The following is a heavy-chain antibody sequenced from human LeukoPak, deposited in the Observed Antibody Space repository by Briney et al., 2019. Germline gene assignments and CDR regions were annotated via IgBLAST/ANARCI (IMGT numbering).Heavy chain of an antibody. V-gene: IGHV1-69*13. J-gene: IGHJ4*02. CDR2: IIPIFGTA. CDR1: GGTSSSYA. CDR3: ARDRDWAGYSYGFYY. D-gene: IGHD5-18*01. Sequence: ASVKVSCKASGGTSSSYAISWVRQAPGQGLEWMGGIIPIFGTANYAQKFQGRVTITADESTSTAYMELSSLRSEDTAVYYCARDRDWAGYSYGFYYWGQGTLVTVSS.